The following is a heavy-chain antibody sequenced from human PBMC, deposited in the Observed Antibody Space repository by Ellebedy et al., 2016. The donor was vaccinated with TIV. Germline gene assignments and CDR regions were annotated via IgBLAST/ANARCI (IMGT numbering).Heavy chain of an antibody. Sequence: ASVKVSXXASGYTFTSHWMHWVRQAPGQGLEWMGVINPSGDRTIYAQKFQGRVTMTRDTSTSTDYMELSSLRSEDTALYYCARDSSSSDTSWWFDPWGQGTLVTVSS. CDR2: INPSGDRT. V-gene: IGHV1-46*01. D-gene: IGHD6-25*01. CDR3: ARDSSSSDTSWWFDP. J-gene: IGHJ5*02. CDR1: GYTFTSHW.